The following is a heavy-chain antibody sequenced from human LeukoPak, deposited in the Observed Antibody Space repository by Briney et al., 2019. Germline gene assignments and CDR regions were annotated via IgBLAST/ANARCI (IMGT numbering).Heavy chain of an antibody. Sequence: PSETLSLTCTVSGYSISSSYYWGWIRQPPGKGLEWIGSLYHSGSSYYNPSLESRVTISGDTSKNQFSLKLSSVTAADTAVYYCARHDSWLQLDYWGQGTLVTVSS. V-gene: IGHV4-38-2*02. J-gene: IGHJ4*02. CDR1: GYSISSSYY. CDR2: LYHSGSS. CDR3: ARHDSWLQLDY. D-gene: IGHD5-24*01.